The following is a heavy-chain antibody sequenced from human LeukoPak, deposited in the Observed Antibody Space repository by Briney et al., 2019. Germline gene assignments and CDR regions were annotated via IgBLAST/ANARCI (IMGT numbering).Heavy chain of an antibody. CDR1: GYTFTSYG. J-gene: IGHJ6*03. Sequence: ASVKVSCKASGYTFTSYGISWVRQAPGQGLEWMGWISAYNGNTNYAQKLQGRVTMTTDTSTSTAYMELRSLRSDDTAVYYCARDPYFDWLMGYYYMDVWGKGTTVTISS. CDR2: ISAYNGNT. V-gene: IGHV1-18*01. CDR3: ARDPYFDWLMGYYYMDV. D-gene: IGHD3-9*01.